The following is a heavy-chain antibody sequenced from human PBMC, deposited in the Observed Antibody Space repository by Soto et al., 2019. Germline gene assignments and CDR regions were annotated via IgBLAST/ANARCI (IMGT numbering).Heavy chain of an antibody. CDR3: ATSGYSSSWSYYYGMDV. Sequence: GGSLRLSCAASGFTVSSNYMSWVRQAPGKGLEWVSVIYSGRSTYYADSVKGRFTISRDNSKNTLYLQMNSLRAEDTAVYYCATSGYSSSWSYYYGMDVWGQGTTVTVSS. CDR1: GFTVSSNY. J-gene: IGHJ6*02. V-gene: IGHV3-53*01. D-gene: IGHD6-13*01. CDR2: IYSGRST.